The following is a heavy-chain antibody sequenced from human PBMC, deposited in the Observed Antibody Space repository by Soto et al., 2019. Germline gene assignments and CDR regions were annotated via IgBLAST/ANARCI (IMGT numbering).Heavy chain of an antibody. D-gene: IGHD2-2*01. J-gene: IGHJ6*02. CDR1: GFTFTSST. V-gene: IGHV3-21*06. CDR3: VRLDCSSTSCYFYGLDV. CDR2: ISSGSSDK. Sequence: GGSLRLSCAASGFTFTSSTMKWVRQAPGKGLEWVSSISSGSSDKYYADSVRGRFTISRDDAKNSVYLQMKGLRAEDSAVYYCVRLDCSSTSCYFYGLDVWGQGTTVTVSS.